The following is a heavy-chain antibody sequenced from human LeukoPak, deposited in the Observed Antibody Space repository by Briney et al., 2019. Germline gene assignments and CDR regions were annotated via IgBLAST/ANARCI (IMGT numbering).Heavy chain of an antibody. CDR1: GFTFSSYW. V-gene: IGHV3-74*01. J-gene: IGHJ3*02. Sequence: GGSLRLSCAASGFTFSSYWMHWVRQAPGKGLVWVSRINTDGSSTSYADSVKGRFTISRDNAKNTLYLQMNSLRAEDTAVYYCARDLLCEGACDAFDIWGQGTMVTVSS. D-gene: IGHD1-26*01. CDR2: INTDGSST. CDR3: ARDLLCEGACDAFDI.